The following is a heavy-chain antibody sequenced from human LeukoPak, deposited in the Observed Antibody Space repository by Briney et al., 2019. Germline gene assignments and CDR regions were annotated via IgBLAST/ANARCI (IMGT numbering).Heavy chain of an antibody. CDR3: AKAPVTTCSGAYCYPFDY. V-gene: IGHV3-7*03. CDR2: IKQDGSEK. CDR1: GFTFSSYW. Sequence: GGSLRLSCAASGFTFSSYWMSWVRQAPGKGLEWVANIKQDGSEKYYVDSVKGRFTISRDNAKNTLYLQMNSLRAEDAAVYYCAKAPVTTCSGAYCYPFDYWGQGTLVTVSS. J-gene: IGHJ4*02. D-gene: IGHD2-15*01.